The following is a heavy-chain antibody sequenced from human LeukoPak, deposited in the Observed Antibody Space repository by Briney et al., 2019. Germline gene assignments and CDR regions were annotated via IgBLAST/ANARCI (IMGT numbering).Heavy chain of an antibody. CDR1: GGSFSGYY. CDR3: ARVNVYSSSWEGYYYYYYMDV. Sequence: SETLSLTCAVYGGSFSGYYWSWIRQPPGKGLEWIGEINHSGGTNYNPSLKSRVAISVDTSKNQFSLKLSSVTAADTAVYYCARVNVYSSSWEGYYYYYYMDVWGKGTTVTVSS. D-gene: IGHD6-13*01. V-gene: IGHV4-34*01. J-gene: IGHJ6*03. CDR2: INHSGGT.